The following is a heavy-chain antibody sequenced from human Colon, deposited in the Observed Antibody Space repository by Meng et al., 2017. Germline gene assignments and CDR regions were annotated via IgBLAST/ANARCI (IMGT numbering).Heavy chain of an antibody. CDR1: GFVFSDYE. CDR3: ATDLYGVKDFDD. V-gene: IGHV3-48*03. J-gene: IGHJ4*02. CDR2: ITSRGDIA. Sequence: GESLKISCAASGFVFSDYEFNWVRQAPGKGLEWISYITSRGDIALYADSVKGRFTISRDSAKNSLYLQMNSLTAEDTAVYFCATDLYGVKDFDDWGQGTLVTVSS. D-gene: IGHD3-3*01.